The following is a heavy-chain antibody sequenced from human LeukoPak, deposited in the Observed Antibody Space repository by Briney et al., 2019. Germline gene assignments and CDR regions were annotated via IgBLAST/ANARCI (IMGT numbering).Heavy chain of an antibody. Sequence: ASVKVSCKASGYTFTSYDISWVRQAPGQGLEWMGWISAYNGNTNYAQKFQGRVTMTTDTSTSTAYMELRSLRSDDTAVYYCARGGSAAGTFYYFDYWGQGTLVTVSS. CDR2: ISAYNGNT. J-gene: IGHJ4*02. CDR3: ARGGSAAGTFYYFDY. V-gene: IGHV1-18*01. D-gene: IGHD6-13*01. CDR1: GYTFTSYD.